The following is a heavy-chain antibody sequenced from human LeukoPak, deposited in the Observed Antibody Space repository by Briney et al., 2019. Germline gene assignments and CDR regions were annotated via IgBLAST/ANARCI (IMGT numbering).Heavy chain of an antibody. CDR3: AREHYYDSSGSSDAFDI. CDR2: IYYSGST. Sequence: PSETLSLTCTVSGGSISSYYWSWIRQPPGKGLEWIGYIYYSGSTSYNPSLKSRVTISVDTSKNQFSLKLSSVTAADTAVYYCAREHYYDSSGSSDAFDIWGQGTMVTVSS. V-gene: IGHV4-59*01. D-gene: IGHD3-22*01. CDR1: GGSISSYY. J-gene: IGHJ3*02.